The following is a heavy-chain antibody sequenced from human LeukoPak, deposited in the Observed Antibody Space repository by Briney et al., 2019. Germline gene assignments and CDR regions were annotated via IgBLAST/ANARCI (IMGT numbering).Heavy chain of an antibody. Sequence: PGRSLRLSCAASEFTFSLYAMNWVRQAPGKGLEWVSYINDVSSDIHYADSVKGRFTIFRDNAKNTLYLQMNSLRAEDTAVYYCARDTYQPGLIDCWGQGTLVTVSS. CDR2: INDVSSDI. V-gene: IGHV3-21*05. D-gene: IGHD2-2*01. J-gene: IGHJ4*02. CDR3: ARDTYQPGLIDC. CDR1: EFTFSLYA.